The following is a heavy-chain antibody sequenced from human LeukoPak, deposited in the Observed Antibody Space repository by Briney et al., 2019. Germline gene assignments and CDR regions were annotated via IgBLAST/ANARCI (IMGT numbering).Heavy chain of an antibody. CDR3: ARDGTLRYFDWLPRNWFDP. J-gene: IGHJ5*02. V-gene: IGHV4-34*01. Sequence: KPSETLSLTCAVYGGSFSGYYWSWIRQPPGKGLEWIGEINHSGSTNYNPSLKSRVTISVDTSKNQFSLKLSSVTAADTAVYYCARDGTLRYFDWLPRNWFDPWGQGTLVTVSS. CDR2: INHSGST. D-gene: IGHD3-9*01. CDR1: GGSFSGYY.